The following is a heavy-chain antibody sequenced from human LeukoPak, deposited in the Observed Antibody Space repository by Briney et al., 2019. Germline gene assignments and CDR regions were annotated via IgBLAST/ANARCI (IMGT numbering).Heavy chain of an antibody. J-gene: IGHJ4*02. Sequence: PGGSLRLSCAASGFTFSTYSMNWVRQTPGKGLEWVSSISSSSTYIYYADSVKGRFTISRDNAKNSLYLQMNSLRVEDTAVYYCAREPTAMILWGQGTLVAVSS. D-gene: IGHD5-18*01. V-gene: IGHV3-21*01. CDR2: ISSSSTYI. CDR3: AREPTAMIL. CDR1: GFTFSTYS.